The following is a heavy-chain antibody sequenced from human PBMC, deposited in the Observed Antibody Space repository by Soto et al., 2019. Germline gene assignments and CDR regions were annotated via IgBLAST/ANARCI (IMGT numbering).Heavy chain of an antibody. D-gene: IGHD2-21*02. J-gene: IGHJ5*02. CDR3: ARGLYCGGDCYSWFHR. Sequence: PSETLSRTCPVSGGSVSSSSYHWGWIRQRAGKGLEWIGSIYYSGSTNYNPSLKSRVTIPVDTSKNQFSLKLSSVTAADTAVYYCARGLYCGGDCYSWFHRWGQGTLLTVS. CDR1: GGSVSSSSYH. CDR2: IYYSGST. V-gene: IGHV4-61*01.